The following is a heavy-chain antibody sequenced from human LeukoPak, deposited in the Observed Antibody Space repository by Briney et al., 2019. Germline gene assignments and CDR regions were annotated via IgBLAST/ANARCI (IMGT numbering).Heavy chain of an antibody. CDR3: VRGSLRLPRSTPDY. D-gene: IGHD2-21*02. Sequence: GGSLRLSCAVSGFSFSNYWMHWVRQDPGKGLVWVSYISSDGSVTKYAASVKGRFTIPRDNAVNTLYLQMNSLRVEDTAVYYCVRGSLRLPRSTPDYWGQGTLVTVSS. CDR2: ISSDGSVT. CDR1: GFSFSNYW. V-gene: IGHV3-74*03. J-gene: IGHJ4*02.